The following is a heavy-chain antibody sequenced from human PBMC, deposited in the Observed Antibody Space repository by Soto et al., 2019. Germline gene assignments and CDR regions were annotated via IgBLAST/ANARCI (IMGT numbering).Heavy chain of an antibody. V-gene: IGHV1-8*01. J-gene: IGHJ4*02. CDR1: GYTFTSYD. CDR2: MNPNSGNT. Sequence: ASVKVSCKASGYTFTSYDINWVRQATGQGLEWMGWMNPNSGNTNYAQKFQGRVTMTTDTSTSTAYMELRSLRSDDTAVYYCASPVAGKGGFDYWGQGTLVTVSS. D-gene: IGHD6-19*01. CDR3: ASPVAGKGGFDY.